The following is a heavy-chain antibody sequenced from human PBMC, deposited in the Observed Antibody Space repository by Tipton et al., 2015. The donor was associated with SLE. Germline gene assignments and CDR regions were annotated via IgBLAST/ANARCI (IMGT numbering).Heavy chain of an antibody. D-gene: IGHD4-17*01. J-gene: IGHJ4*02. Sequence: TLSLTCTVSGGSISSSSYYWGWIRQPPGKGLEWIGSIYYSGSTYYNPSLKSRVIISVDTSKNQFSLKLRSVTAADTAVYYCARRDYNYGLDYWGQGTLVTVSS. V-gene: IGHV4-39*01. CDR3: ARRDYNYGLDY. CDR1: GGSISSSSYY. CDR2: IYYSGST.